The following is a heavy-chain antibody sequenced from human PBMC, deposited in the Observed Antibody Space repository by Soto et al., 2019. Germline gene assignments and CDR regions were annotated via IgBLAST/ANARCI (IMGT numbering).Heavy chain of an antibody. CDR1: VFTLSDYW. CDR3: ARDPRGYPDY. CDR2: ISSDGSTT. V-gene: IGHV3-74*01. J-gene: IGHJ4*02. Sequence: GGSLRLSCAASVFTLSDYWMHWVRQVPGKGLVWVSLISSDGSTTNYAASVKGRFTVSRDNAKNTLYLQMISLRADDTAVYYCARDPRGYPDYWGQGTLVTVSS. D-gene: IGHD3-22*01.